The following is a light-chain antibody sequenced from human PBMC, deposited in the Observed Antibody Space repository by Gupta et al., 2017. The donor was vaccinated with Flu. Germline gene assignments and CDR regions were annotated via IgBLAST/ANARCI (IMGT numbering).Light chain of an antibody. V-gene: IGLV2-8*01. CDR3: SSYAGSNNLV. J-gene: IGLJ3*02. Sequence: QSALTQPPPASGSPGQSVPISCTGTSSDVGGYNYVSWYQQHPTKAPKLLIYEVIKRPSGVPDRFSGSKSGNTASLTVSALQTEDEADYYCSSYAGSNNLVFGGGTKLTVL. CDR2: EVI. CDR1: SSDVGGYNY.